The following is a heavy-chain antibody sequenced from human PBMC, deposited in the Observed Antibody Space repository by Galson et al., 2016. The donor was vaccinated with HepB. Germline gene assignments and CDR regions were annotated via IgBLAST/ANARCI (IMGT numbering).Heavy chain of an antibody. J-gene: IGHJ6*04. CDR3: VQGSTAPAV. V-gene: IGHV3-23*01. Sequence: SLRLSCAASGFTFNSYGMTWVRQAPRKGLEVVASISRSGDSRDYVDPVKGRFTISRDNSKNTLSLQMNSLRADDTAVYYCVQGSTAPAVWGKGTTVTVSS. CDR2: ISRSGDSR. D-gene: IGHD1-26*01. CDR1: GFTFNSYG.